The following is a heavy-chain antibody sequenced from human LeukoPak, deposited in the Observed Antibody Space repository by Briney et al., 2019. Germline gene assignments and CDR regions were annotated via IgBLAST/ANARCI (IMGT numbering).Heavy chain of an antibody. CDR3: ARDGYCSGGSCYWVYGMDV. D-gene: IGHD2-15*01. CDR2: IKQDGSEK. CDR1: GFTVSSNY. Sequence: PGGSLRLSCAASGFTVSSNYMSWVRQAPGKGLEWVANIKQDGSEKYYVDSVKGRFTISRDNAKNSLYLQMNSLRAEDTAVYYCARDGYCSGGSCYWVYGMDVWGQGTTVTVSS. V-gene: IGHV3-7*01. J-gene: IGHJ6*02.